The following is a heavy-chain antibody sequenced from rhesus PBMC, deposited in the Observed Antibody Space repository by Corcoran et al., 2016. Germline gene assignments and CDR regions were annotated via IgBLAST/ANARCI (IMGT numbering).Heavy chain of an antibody. CDR2: INGNTGST. CDR3: ASSGWYMYYFDY. D-gene: IGHD6-31*01. Sequence: QVQLQESGPGLVKPSETLSLTCAVPGGSFSSYWWSWIRQPPGKGLEWIGEINGNTGSTTYNPALKSRVTISKDASKNQFSLKVSSVTAADTAVYYCASSGWYMYYFDYWGQGVLVTVSS. J-gene: IGHJ4*01. CDR1: GGSFSSYW. V-gene: IGHV4-80*01.